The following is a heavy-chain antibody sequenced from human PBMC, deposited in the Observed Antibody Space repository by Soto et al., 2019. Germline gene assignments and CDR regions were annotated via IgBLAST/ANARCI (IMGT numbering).Heavy chain of an antibody. D-gene: IGHD6-6*01. CDR3: AREYSSSSGRSFDY. V-gene: IGHV1-3*01. CDR2: INAGNGNT. J-gene: IGHJ4*02. CDR1: GYTFTSYA. Sequence: QVQLVQSGAEVKKPGASVKVSCKASGYTFTSYAIHWVRQAPGQRIEWMGWINAGNGNTKYSQKFQGRVTITTDTSASTAYMELSSLRSEDTAVYYCAREYSSSSGRSFDYWGQGNLITGSS.